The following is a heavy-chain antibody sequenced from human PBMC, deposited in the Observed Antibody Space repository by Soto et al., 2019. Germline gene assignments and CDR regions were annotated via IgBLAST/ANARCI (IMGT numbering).Heavy chain of an antibody. J-gene: IGHJ2*01. V-gene: IGHV4-38-2*02. CDR3: ARDPETLSTWYFDL. Sequence: KPSETLSLTCAVSAFSISSGYYWGWIRQPPGKGLEWIGSIYHSGSTYYNPSLKSRVTISVDTSKNQFSLRLSSVTAADTAVYYCARDPETLSTWYFDLWGRGTLVTVSS. CDR2: IYHSGST. D-gene: IGHD2-2*01. CDR1: AFSISSGYY.